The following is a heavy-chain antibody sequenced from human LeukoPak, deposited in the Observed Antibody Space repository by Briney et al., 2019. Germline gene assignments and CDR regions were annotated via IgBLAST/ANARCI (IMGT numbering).Heavy chain of an antibody. Sequence: GESLKISCKGSGYSFTSYWIGWVRQMPGKGLEWMGIIYPGDSDTRYSPSFQGQVTISADKSISTAYLQWSSLKASDTAMYYCARNEDLSSWSNPFDYWGQGTLVTVSS. J-gene: IGHJ4*02. D-gene: IGHD6-13*01. CDR1: GYSFTSYW. CDR2: IYPGDSDT. CDR3: ARNEDLSSWSNPFDY. V-gene: IGHV5-51*01.